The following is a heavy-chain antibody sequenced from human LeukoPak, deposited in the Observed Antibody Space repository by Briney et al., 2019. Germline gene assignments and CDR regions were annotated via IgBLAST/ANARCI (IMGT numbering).Heavy chain of an antibody. CDR3: ARSGVSYYYYYMDV. D-gene: IGHD3-10*01. Sequence: GGSLRLSCAASGFTFSNYGMHWVRQAPGKGLEWVSYISSSSSTIYYADSVKGRFTISRDNAKNSPYLQMNSLRAEDTAVYYCARSGVSYYYYYMDVWGKGTTVTVSS. CDR1: GFTFSNYG. CDR2: ISSSSSTI. J-gene: IGHJ6*03. V-gene: IGHV3-48*01.